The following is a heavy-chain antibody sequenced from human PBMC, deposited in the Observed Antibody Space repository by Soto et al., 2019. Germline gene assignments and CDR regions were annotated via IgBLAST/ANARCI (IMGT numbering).Heavy chain of an antibody. V-gene: IGHV1-18*04. Sequence: QVQLVESGAEVKKPGASVKVSCKASGYTFTNYGISWVRQAPGQGLDWMGWSSGDNGNTKYAQKFQGRVTMTTDTPTNTGYMELRSLRSDDTAVYYCARDREYYYDSSGNYYYHYGMDVWGQGTTVSVS. CDR3: ARDREYYYDSSGNYYYHYGMDV. J-gene: IGHJ6*02. D-gene: IGHD3-22*01. CDR1: GYTFTNYG. CDR2: SSGDNGNT.